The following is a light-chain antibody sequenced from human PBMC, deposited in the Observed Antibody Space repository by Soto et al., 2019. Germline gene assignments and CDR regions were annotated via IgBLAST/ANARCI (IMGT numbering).Light chain of an antibody. CDR1: QSVRSY. Sequence: VWRQFEGKLSFSRGERATLFCRASQSVRSYLAWYQQKPGQAPRILIYDASNRATGIPDRFSGSGSGTDFTLTISSLETEDLAVYYCQQHSNWPPTFGQGTRLDIK. J-gene: IGKJ5*01. CDR2: DAS. CDR3: QQHSNWPPT. V-gene: IGKV3-11*01.